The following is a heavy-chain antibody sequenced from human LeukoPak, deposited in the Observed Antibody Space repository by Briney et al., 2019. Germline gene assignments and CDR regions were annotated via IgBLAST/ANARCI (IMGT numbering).Heavy chain of an antibody. D-gene: IGHD2-2*01. V-gene: IGHV4-39*01. Sequence: PSETLSLTCTVSGGSISSGDYYWSWIRQPPGKGLEWIGSIYYSGSTYYNPSLKSRVTISVDTSKNQFSLKLSSVTAADTAVYYCASRQRGGIEDIVVVPAARSCAFDIWGQGTMVTVSS. CDR1: GGSISSGDYY. CDR3: ASRQRGGIEDIVVVPAARSCAFDI. CDR2: IYYSGST. J-gene: IGHJ3*02.